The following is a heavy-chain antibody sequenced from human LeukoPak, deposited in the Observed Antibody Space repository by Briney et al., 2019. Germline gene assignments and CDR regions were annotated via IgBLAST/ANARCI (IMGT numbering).Heavy chain of an antibody. CDR1: GGTCGSYA. V-gene: IGHV1-69*06. CDR2: IIPIFGTA. Sequence: SVKVSCKASGGTCGSYAISWVRQAPGQGLEWMGGIIPIFGTANYAQKFQGRVTITADKSTSTAYMELSSLRSEDTAVYYCAKSRELSLYYFDYWGQGTLVTVSS. J-gene: IGHJ4*02. D-gene: IGHD3-16*02. CDR3: AKSRELSLYYFDY.